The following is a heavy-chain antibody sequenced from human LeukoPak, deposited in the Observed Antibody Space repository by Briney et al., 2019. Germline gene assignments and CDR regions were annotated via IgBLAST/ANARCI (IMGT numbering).Heavy chain of an antibody. J-gene: IGHJ4*02. CDR3: AKDGYDSSGYLSAFDY. Sequence: PGGSLRLSCAASGFTFSSYGMHWVRQAPGKGLEWVVFIRYDGSNKYYADSVKGRFTISRDNSKNTLYLQMNSLRAEDTAVYYCAKDGYDSSGYLSAFDYWRQGTLVTVSS. CDR2: IRYDGSNK. D-gene: IGHD3-22*01. CDR1: GFTFSSYG. V-gene: IGHV3-30*02.